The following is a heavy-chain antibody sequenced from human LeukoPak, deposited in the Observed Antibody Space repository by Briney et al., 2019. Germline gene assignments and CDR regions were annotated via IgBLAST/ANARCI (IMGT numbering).Heavy chain of an antibody. CDR1: GFTFSSYA. Sequence: GGSLRLSRAASGFTFSSYAMSWVRQAPGKGLEWVSAISGSGGSTYYADSVKGRFTISRDNSKNTLYLQMNSLRAEDTAVYYCAKRPGFYGSGSYFDYWGQGTLVTVSS. J-gene: IGHJ4*02. D-gene: IGHD3-10*01. CDR3: AKRPGFYGSGSYFDY. V-gene: IGHV3-23*01. CDR2: ISGSGGST.